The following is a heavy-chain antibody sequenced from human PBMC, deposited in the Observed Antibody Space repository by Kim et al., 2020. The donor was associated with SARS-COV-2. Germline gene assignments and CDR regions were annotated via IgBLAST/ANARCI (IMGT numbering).Heavy chain of an antibody. CDR1: GGSFSGYY. CDR3: ARGDPQSDDILTGYPFDY. J-gene: IGHJ4*02. D-gene: IGHD3-9*01. CDR2: INHSGST. V-gene: IGHV4-34*01. Sequence: SGTLSLTCAVYGGSFSGYYWSWIRQPPGKGLEWIGEINHSGSTNYNPSLKSRVTISVDTSKNQFSLKLSSVTAADTAVYYCARGDPQSDDILTGYPFDYWGQGTLVTVSS.